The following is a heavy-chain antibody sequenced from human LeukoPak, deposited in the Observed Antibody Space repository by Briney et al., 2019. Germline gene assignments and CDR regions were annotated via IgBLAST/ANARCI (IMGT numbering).Heavy chain of an antibody. V-gene: IGHV4-34*01. J-gene: IGHJ4*02. Sequence: SETLSLTCAVYGGSFSGYYWSWIRQPPGKGLEWIGEINHSGSTNYNPSLKSRVTISVDTSKNQFSLKLSSVTAADTAVYYCARIGYSSGKYYFDYWGQGTLVTVSS. CDR1: GGSFSGYY. CDR2: INHSGST. D-gene: IGHD6-19*01. CDR3: ARIGYSSGKYYFDY.